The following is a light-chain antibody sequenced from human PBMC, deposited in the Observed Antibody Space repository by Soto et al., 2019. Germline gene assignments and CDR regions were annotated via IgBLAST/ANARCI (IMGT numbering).Light chain of an antibody. CDR2: GAS. V-gene: IGKV3-15*01. J-gene: IGKJ1*01. CDR3: QQYADWPKT. Sequence: EIVLTQSPATLSVSPGERVTLSCRASQSVDINLAWYQQKPGQAPRLLIYGASTRAAGVPARFSGSGSGTEFTLTISSLQSEDFAVYFCQQYADWPKTFGQGTKVDI. CDR1: QSVDIN.